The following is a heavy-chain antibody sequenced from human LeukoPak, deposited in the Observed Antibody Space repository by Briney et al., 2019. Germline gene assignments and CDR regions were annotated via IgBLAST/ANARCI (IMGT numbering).Heavy chain of an antibody. J-gene: IGHJ4*02. CDR1: GFTFSSYG. D-gene: IGHD1-1*01. CDR3: AKVISVQLERQALDY. Sequence: GGSLRLSCAASGFTFSSYGIHWVRQAPGKGLERVAFIRYDGSNKYYADSVKGRFTISRDNSKDTVYLQMNSLRPEDTAVYYCAKVISVQLERQALDYWGQGTLVTVSS. V-gene: IGHV3-30*02. CDR2: IRYDGSNK.